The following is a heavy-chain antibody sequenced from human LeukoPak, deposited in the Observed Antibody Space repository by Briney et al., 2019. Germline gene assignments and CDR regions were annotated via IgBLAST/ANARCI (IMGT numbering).Heavy chain of an antibody. CDR2: ISYDGSNK. V-gene: IGHV3-30*18. J-gene: IGHJ5*02. Sequence: PGGSLRLSCAASGFTFSSYWMSWVRQAPGKGLEWVAVISYDGSNKYYAASVKGRFTISRGNSKNTLHLQMNSLRAEDTAVYYCAKGYCSGGSCFPNWFDPWGQGTLVTVSS. D-gene: IGHD2-15*01. CDR1: GFTFSSYW. CDR3: AKGYCSGGSCFPNWFDP.